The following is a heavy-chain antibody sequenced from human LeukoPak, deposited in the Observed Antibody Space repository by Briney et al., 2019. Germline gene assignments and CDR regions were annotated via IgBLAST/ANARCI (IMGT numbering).Heavy chain of an antibody. J-gene: IGHJ6*03. CDR2: ISGSGHDI. CDR3: ARGYGDPLDYYYYMDV. CDR1: GFTFSDSY. Sequence: GGSLRLSCAASGFTFSDSYMTWVRQAPGKGVEWVAYISGSGHDINYSDSVKGRFTISRDNAKNSLYLQMNSLRTEDTAVYYCARGYGDPLDYYYYMDVWGNGTTVTVSS. D-gene: IGHD4-17*01. V-gene: IGHV3-11*04.